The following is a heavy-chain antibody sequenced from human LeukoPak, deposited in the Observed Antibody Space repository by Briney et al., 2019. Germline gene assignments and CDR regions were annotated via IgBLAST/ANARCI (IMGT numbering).Heavy chain of an antibody. D-gene: IGHD3-10*01. CDR3: ARPNYGSGSSDY. CDR2: INPSGGST. CDR1: GYTFTSYY. V-gene: IGHV1-46*01. Sequence: ASVKVSCKASGYTFTSYYMHWVRQAPGQGLEWMGIINPSGGSTSYAQKFQGRVTITADKSTSTAYMELSSLRSEDTAVYYCARPNYGSGSSDYWGQGTLVTVSS. J-gene: IGHJ4*02.